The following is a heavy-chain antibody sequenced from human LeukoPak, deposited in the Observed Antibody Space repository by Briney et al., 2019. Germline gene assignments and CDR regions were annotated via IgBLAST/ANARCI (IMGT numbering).Heavy chain of an antibody. CDR3: ARAGLSYYYDSSGYCDI. CDR1: GFTFSDYY. D-gene: IGHD3-22*01. Sequence: PGGSLRLSCAASGFTFSDYYMSWIRQAPGKGLEWVSYISRSGSTLYSADSMRFTISRDNAKNSLYLQMNSLRAEDTAVYYCARAGLSYYYDSSGYCDIWGQGTMVTVSS. J-gene: IGHJ3*02. V-gene: IGHV3-11*04. CDR2: ISRSGSTL.